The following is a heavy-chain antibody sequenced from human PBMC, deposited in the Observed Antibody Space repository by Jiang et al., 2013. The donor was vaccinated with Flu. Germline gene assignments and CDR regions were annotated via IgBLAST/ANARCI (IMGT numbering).Heavy chain of an antibody. V-gene: IGHV1-69*01. D-gene: IGHD3-22*01. CDR2: FIPVFDPP. CDR3: ARVRFDTSEHYFDF. CDR1: GGTFSRNT. J-gene: IGHJ4*02. Sequence: QLVESGAEVKKTGSSVRVSCKVSGGTFSRNTVNWLRQAPGQGLEWMGGFIPVFDPPNYTQKFRGRMSVYADESTRTAYMGLGSLTSDDTAIYYCARVRFDTSEHYFDFWGQGTLVTVSS.